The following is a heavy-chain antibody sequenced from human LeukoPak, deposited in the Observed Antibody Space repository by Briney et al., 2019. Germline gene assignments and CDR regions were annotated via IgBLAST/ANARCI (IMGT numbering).Heavy chain of an antibody. J-gene: IGHJ4*02. D-gene: IGHD1-26*01. CDR1: GYSFTSYW. CDR2: IYPNDSDT. CDR3: ARHGQVGATLYYFDY. Sequence: GESLKISCKGSGYSFTSYWIGWVRQMPGKGLEWMGIIYPNDSDTRYSPSFQGQVTISADKSTSTAYLQWNSLKASDTAMYYCARHGQVGATLYYFDYWGQGSLVTVSS. V-gene: IGHV5-51*01.